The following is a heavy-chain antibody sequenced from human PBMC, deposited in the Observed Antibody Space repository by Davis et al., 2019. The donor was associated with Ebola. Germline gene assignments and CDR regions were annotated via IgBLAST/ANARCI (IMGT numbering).Heavy chain of an antibody. CDR2: ISYDGTDN. Sequence: GGSLRLSCAASGFTLSTYAMHWVRQAPGKGPQWVAVISYDGTDNYYADSVKGRFTISRDNSKNTLYLQMNSLRAEDTAVYYCARTYYYDSSGYRNAFDIWGQGTMVTVSS. D-gene: IGHD3-22*01. CDR3: ARTYYYDSSGYRNAFDI. V-gene: IGHV3-30-3*01. CDR1: GFTLSTYA. J-gene: IGHJ3*02.